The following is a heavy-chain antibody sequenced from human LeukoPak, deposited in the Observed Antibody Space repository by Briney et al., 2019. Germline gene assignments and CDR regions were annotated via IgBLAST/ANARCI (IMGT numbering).Heavy chain of an antibody. CDR2: IIPIFGTA. D-gene: IGHD5-24*01. CDR1: GGTFSSYA. CDR3: ARGGWLQLNYFDY. J-gene: IGHJ4*02. V-gene: IGHV1-69*05. Sequence: ASVKVSCKASGGTFSSYAISWVRQAPGQGLEWMGGIIPIFGTANHAQKFQGRVTITTDESTSTAYMELSSLRSEDTAVYYCARGGWLQLNYFDYWGQGTLVTVSS.